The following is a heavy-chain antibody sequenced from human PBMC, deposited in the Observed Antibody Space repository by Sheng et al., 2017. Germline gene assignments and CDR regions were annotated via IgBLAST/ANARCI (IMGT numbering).Heavy chain of an antibody. D-gene: IGHD6-19*01. Sequence: QITLKESGPTLVKPTQTLSLTCTFSGFSLRTSGVGVGWIRQPPGKALEWLALIYWNDDKRYSPSLKSRLTITKDTSKNQVVLTMTNMDPVDSATYYCAHRPEGWYYFDDWGQGTLVTVSS. CDR3: AHRPEGWYYFDD. CDR1: GFSLRTSGVG. J-gene: IGHJ4*02. CDR2: IYWNDDK. V-gene: IGHV2-5*01.